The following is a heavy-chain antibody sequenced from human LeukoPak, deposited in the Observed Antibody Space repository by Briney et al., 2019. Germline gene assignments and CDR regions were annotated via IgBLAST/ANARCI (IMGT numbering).Heavy chain of an antibody. D-gene: IGHD6-13*01. Sequence: PGGSLRLSCAASGFTVSSNYMSWVRQAPGKGLEWISVIYSGGSTYYADSVKGRFTISRDNSKNTLYLQMNSLRAEDTAVYYCAKRESSSWHGHLDYWGQGTLVTISS. CDR1: GFTVSSNY. CDR3: AKRESSSWHGHLDY. J-gene: IGHJ4*02. V-gene: IGHV3-53*01. CDR2: IYSGGST.